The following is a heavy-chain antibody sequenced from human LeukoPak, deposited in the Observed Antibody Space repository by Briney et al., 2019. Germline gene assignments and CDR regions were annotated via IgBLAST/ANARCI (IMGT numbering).Heavy chain of an antibody. Sequence: GGSLRLSCAASGFIFSSYGMHWVRQAPGKGLEWVAFIRYDGSNTYYADSVKGRFTISRDNSKNTLYLQMNSLRGEDTAVYYCARASRMATIIRSPDYYYYMDVWGKGTTVTISS. CDR3: ARASRMATIIRSPDYYYYMDV. J-gene: IGHJ6*03. D-gene: IGHD5-24*01. V-gene: IGHV3-30*02. CDR1: GFIFSSYG. CDR2: IRYDGSNT.